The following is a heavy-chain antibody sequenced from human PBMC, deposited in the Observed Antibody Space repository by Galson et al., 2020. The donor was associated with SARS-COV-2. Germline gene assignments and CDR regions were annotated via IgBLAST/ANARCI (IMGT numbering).Heavy chain of an antibody. J-gene: IGHJ4*02. Sequence: GESLKISCKASGYTFTDYYMHWVRQAPGQGLEWMGWINPNSGGTNYAQKFQGRVTMTRDTSISTAYMELSRLRSDDTAVYYCASARGPDYYDSSGYLDYWGQGTLVTVSS. D-gene: IGHD3-22*01. CDR2: INPNSGGT. V-gene: IGHV1-2*02. CDR3: ASARGPDYYDSSGYLDY. CDR1: GYTFTDYY.